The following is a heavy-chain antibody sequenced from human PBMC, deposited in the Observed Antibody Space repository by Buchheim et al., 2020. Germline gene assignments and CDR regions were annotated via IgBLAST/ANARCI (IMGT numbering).Heavy chain of an antibody. CDR2: IFLRSGVT. D-gene: IGHD4-17*01. CDR1: GLIFDDYA. CDR3: VKDILPGGADV. V-gene: IGHV3-9*01. J-gene: IGHJ6*02. Sequence: EMQLVESGGGLAQPGGSLRLSCVESGLIFDDYAMHWVRQAPGKGLEWVSGIFLRSGVTDYAGSVRGRFTISRDKAKRSPFLQMDSLTTEDTALYYCVKDILPGGADVWGPGTT.